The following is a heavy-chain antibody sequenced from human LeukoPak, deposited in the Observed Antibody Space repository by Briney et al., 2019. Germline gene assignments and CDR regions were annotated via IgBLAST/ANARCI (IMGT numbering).Heavy chain of an antibody. V-gene: IGHV3-74*01. Sequence: GGSLRLSCAASGFTFSTYWMHWVRRAPGKGLVWVSRINTDGSSTNYADSVKGRFTISRDNAQNTLFLQMNSLRAEDTAVYYCARGPVAFDIWGQGTMVTVSS. CDR1: GFTFSTYW. CDR3: ARGPVAFDI. CDR2: INTDGSST. J-gene: IGHJ3*02.